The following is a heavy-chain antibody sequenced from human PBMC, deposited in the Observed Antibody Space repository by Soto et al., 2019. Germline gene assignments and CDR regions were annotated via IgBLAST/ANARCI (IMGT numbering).Heavy chain of an antibody. CDR3: ARFDWNDRGMDV. V-gene: IGHV4-59*08. CDR1: GGSISSYY. D-gene: IGHD3-9*01. Sequence: QVQLQESGPGLVKPSETLSLTCTVSGGSISSYYWSWIRQPPGKGLEWIGYIYYSGSTNYNPSLKRRVTISVDTSKNQFSLKLSSVTAADTAVYYCARFDWNDRGMDVWGQGTTVTVSS. J-gene: IGHJ6*02. CDR2: IYYSGST.